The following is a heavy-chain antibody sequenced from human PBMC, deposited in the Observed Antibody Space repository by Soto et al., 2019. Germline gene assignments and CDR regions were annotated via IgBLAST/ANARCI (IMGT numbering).Heavy chain of an antibody. J-gene: IGHJ4*02. CDR1: SSSSYY. CDR3: AKDRITSFSIVVVPASPNDY. CDR2: ISGSGGST. D-gene: IGHD2-2*01. V-gene: IGHV3-23*01. Sequence: SSSSYYWGWIRQPPGKGLEWVSAISGSGGSTYYADSVKGRFTISRDNSKNTLYLQMNSLRAEDTAVYYCAKDRITSFSIVVVPASPNDYWGQGTLVTVSS.